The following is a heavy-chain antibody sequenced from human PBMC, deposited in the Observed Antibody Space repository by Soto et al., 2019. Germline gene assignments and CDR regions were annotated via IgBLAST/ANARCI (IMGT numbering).Heavy chain of an antibody. D-gene: IGHD2-21*02. CDR2: TRNKANSYAT. V-gene: IGHV3-72*01. Sequence: GGSLRLSCATSGLTFNDHYMDWVHQAPGKXLEWVGRTRNKANSYATEYAASVEGRFTILRDDSQNSLYLQMNNLKPEDTAVYYCVRVRIVVLTGVSYLYGRGVYGQEFTGTICS. J-gene: IGHJ6*02. CDR1: GLTFNDHY. CDR3: VRVRIVVLTGVSYLYGRGV.